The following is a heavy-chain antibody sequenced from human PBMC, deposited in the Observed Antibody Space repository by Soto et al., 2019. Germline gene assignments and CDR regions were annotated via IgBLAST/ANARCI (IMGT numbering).Heavy chain of an antibody. V-gene: IGHV2-5*02. CDR2: IYWDDDK. D-gene: IGHD6-13*01. CDR1: GFSLSTSGVG. CDR3: AHSDAVAAAGTGGYFDY. Sequence: SGPTLVNPTQTLTLTCTFSGFSLSTSGVGVGWIRQPPGKALEWLALIYWDDDKRYSPSLKSRLTITKDTSKNQVVLTMTNMDPVDTATYYCAHSDAVAAAGTGGYFDYWGQGTLVTVSS. J-gene: IGHJ4*02.